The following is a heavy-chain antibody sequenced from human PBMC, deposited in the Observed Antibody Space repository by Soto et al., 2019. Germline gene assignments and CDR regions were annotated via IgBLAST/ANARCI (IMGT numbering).Heavy chain of an antibody. Sequence: GGSLRLSCAASGFTFSSYGMHWVRQAPGKGLEWVAVIWYDGSNKYYADSVKGRFTISRDNSKNTLYLQMNSLRAEDTAVYYCANTPGYQPDYADTAYWGQGTLVTVCS. CDR3: ANTPGYQPDYADTAY. CDR2: IWYDGSNK. J-gene: IGHJ4*02. V-gene: IGHV3-33*06. CDR1: GFTFSSYG. D-gene: IGHD2-2*01.